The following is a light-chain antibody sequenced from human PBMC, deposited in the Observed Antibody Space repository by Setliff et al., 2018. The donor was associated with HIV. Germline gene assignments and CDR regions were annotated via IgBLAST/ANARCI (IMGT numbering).Light chain of an antibody. CDR3: CSYAGSSPLYV. CDR2: EGS. J-gene: IGLJ1*01. Sequence: QSALAQPASVSGSPGQSITISCTGTTSDVGGYNYVSWYQQHPGKAPKLMIYEGSKRPSGVSNRFSGSKSGNTASLTISGLQAEDEADYYCCSYAGSSPLYVFGTGTKGTVL. CDR1: TSDVGGYNY. V-gene: IGLV2-23*01.